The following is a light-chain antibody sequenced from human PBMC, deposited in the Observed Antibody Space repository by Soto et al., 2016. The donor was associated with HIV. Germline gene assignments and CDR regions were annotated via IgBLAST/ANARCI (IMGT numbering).Light chain of an antibody. V-gene: IGLV3-21*03. Sequence: SYVLTQPPSVSVAPGKTATITCGGTNIGSEAVHWYQKKPGQAPVLVVYDNSDRPSEIPERFSGSKSGSTATLTISRVEAGDEADYYCHVWESSRDYVLFGGGTKLTVL. CDR2: DNS. J-gene: IGLJ2*01. CDR3: HVWESSRDYVL. CDR1: NIGSEA.